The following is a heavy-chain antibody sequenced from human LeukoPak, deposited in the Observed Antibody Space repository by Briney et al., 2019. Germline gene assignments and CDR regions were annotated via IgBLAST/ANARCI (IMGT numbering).Heavy chain of an antibody. CDR2: IKQDGSEK. J-gene: IGHJ4*02. D-gene: IGHD3-9*01. V-gene: IGHV3-7*01. CDR3: ARIVILTGYYIDY. Sequence: GGSLRLSCAASGFTFTNYWMSWVRQAPGKGLEWVANIKQDGSEKFYVDSVKGRFTISRENAKNSLYLQMNSLRAEDTAVYYCARIVILTGYYIDYWGQGTLVTVS. CDR1: GFTFTNYW.